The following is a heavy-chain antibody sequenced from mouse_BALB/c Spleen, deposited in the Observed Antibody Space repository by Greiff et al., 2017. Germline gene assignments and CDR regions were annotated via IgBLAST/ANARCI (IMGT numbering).Heavy chain of an antibody. J-gene: IGHJ4*01. Sequence: DVKLVESGGDLVKPGGSLKLSCAASGFTFSSYGMSWVRQTPDKRLEWVATISSGGSYTYYPDSVKGRFTISRDNAKNTLYLQMSSLKSEDTAMYYCARHGLGRRGDAMDYWGQGTSVTVSS. CDR3: ARHGLGRRGDAMDY. CDR2: ISSGGSYT. D-gene: IGHD4-1*01. V-gene: IGHV5-6*02. CDR1: GFTFSSYG.